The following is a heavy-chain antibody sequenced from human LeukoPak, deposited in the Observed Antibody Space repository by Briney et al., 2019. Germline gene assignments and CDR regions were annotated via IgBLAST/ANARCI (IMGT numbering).Heavy chain of an antibody. D-gene: IGHD1-1*01. CDR3: ARGHNRAFDY. V-gene: IGHV6-1*01. CDR2: TYYESKWNN. J-gene: IGHJ4*02. Sequence: SQTLSLTCAISGDSVSRISDAWNWIRLSPSRGLEWLGRTYYESKWNNDYAVSVKSRMTINPDTSKNQFSLQLKSVTPEDTAIYFCARGHNRAFDYWGRGTLATVSS. CDR1: GDSVSRISDA.